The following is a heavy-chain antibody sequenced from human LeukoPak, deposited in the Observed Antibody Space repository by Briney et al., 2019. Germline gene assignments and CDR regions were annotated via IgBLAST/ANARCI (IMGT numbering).Heavy chain of an antibody. CDR1: GGSISSSSYY. D-gene: IGHD2-15*01. J-gene: IGHJ3*02. CDR2: IYYSGST. V-gene: IGHV4-39*07. CDR3: ARDSTDIVVVVAATLGFGDAFDI. Sequence: SETLSLTCTVSGGSISSSSYYWGWIRQPPGKGLEWIGSIYYSGSTYYNPSLKSRVTISVDTSKNQFSLKLSSVTAADTAVYYCARDSTDIVVVVAATLGFGDAFDIWGQGTMVTVSS.